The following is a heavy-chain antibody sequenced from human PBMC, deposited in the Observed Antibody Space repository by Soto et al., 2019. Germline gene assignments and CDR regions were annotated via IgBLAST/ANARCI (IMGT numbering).Heavy chain of an antibody. J-gene: IGHJ3*02. D-gene: IGHD3-22*01. Sequence: GGSLRLSCAASGFTFSSYAMSWVRQAPGKGLEWVSAISGSGGSTYYADSVKGRFTISRDNSKNTLYLQMNSLRAEDTAVYYCAKWLTYYYDSSDPIDAFDIWGQGTMVTVSS. CDR2: ISGSGGST. CDR3: AKWLTYYYDSSDPIDAFDI. CDR1: GFTFSSYA. V-gene: IGHV3-23*01.